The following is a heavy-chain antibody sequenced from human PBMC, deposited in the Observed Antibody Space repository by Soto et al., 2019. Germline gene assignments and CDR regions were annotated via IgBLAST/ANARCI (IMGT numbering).Heavy chain of an antibody. J-gene: IGHJ6*03. CDR3: TTRQPPREMSDYYYYMDV. Sequence: GGSLRLSCAASGFTFSNAWMSWVRQAPGKGLEWVGRIKSKTDGGTTDYAAPVKGRFTISRDDSKNTLYLQMNSLKTEDTAVYYCTTRQPPREMSDYYYYMDVWGKGTTVTVSS. CDR1: GFTFSNAW. CDR2: IKSKTDGGTT. V-gene: IGHV3-15*01. D-gene: IGHD1-1*01.